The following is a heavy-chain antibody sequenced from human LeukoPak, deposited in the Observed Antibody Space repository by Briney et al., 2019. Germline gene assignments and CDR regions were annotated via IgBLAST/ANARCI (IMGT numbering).Heavy chain of an antibody. CDR3: AREPGGRGGYMDV. CDR1: GFTITTNY. J-gene: IGHJ6*03. CDR2: ISSSSSYI. D-gene: IGHD3-10*01. Sequence: PGGSLRLSCAASGFTITTNYMNWVRQAPGKGLEWVSSISSSSSYIYYADSVKGRFTISRDNAKNSLYLQMNSLRAEDTAVYYCAREPGGRGGYMDVWGKGTTVTVSS. V-gene: IGHV3-21*01.